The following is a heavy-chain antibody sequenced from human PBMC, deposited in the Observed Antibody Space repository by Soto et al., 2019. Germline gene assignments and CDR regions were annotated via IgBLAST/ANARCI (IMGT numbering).Heavy chain of an antibody. CDR2: ISGSGDSK. D-gene: IGHD3-16*02. V-gene: IGHV3-23*01. CDR1: GFTFSIYA. Sequence: EVQLLESGGGLVQHGGSLRLSCAASGFTFSIYALSWVRQGPGKGLEWVSGISGSGDSKHYSDSLMGRFTISRDNSKNTLYLQMNSLRAEDTAVYFCARIPYDHVWGTDRYSPNFDYWGQRTQVTVSS. CDR3: ARIPYDHVWGTDRYSPNFDY. J-gene: IGHJ4*02.